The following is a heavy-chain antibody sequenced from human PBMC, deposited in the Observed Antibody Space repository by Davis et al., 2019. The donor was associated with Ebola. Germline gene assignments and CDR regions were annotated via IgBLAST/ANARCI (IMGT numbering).Heavy chain of an antibody. J-gene: IGHJ4*02. D-gene: IGHD3-10*01. CDR2: ISAYNGNT. Sequence: ASVKVSCKASGYTFTNFGISWVRQAPGQGLEWMGWISAYNGNTDYAQKLQGRVTMTTNTSTSTAYMELRSLRSDDTAVYYCAREGSLEVLDWGQGTLITVSS. CDR3: AREGSLEVLD. V-gene: IGHV1-18*01. CDR1: GYTFTNFG.